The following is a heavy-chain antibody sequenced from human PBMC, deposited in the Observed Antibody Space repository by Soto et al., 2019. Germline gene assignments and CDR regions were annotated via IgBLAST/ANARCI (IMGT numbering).Heavy chain of an antibody. V-gene: IGHV3-23*01. D-gene: IGHD1-1*01. Sequence: EVQVLESGGTLVQPGGSLRLSCVVSGFTFRSYVMYWVCQAPGKGLEWISAISASGDQTYYADSVKGRFAISRDNSKNTLSLLMNSLRADDTAMYYCAKLGVRIATTGTDYWGQGTLVTVSP. CDR1: GFTFRSYV. CDR2: ISASGDQT. J-gene: IGHJ4*02. CDR3: AKLGVRIATTGTDY.